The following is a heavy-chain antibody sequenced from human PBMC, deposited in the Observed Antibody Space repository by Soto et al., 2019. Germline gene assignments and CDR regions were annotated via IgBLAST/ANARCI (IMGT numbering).Heavy chain of an antibody. Sequence: ASVKFTWKDSGYTFTSYDINWVRQATGQGLEWMGWMNPNSGNTKYSQKFQGRVTITRDTSASTAYMELSSLRSEDTAVYYCARPGGSGWSLPYYYGMDVWGQGTTVTVSS. J-gene: IGHJ6*02. CDR2: MNPNSGNT. V-gene: IGHV1-8*01. CDR3: ARPGGSGWSLPYYYGMDV. CDR1: GYTFTSYD. D-gene: IGHD6-19*01.